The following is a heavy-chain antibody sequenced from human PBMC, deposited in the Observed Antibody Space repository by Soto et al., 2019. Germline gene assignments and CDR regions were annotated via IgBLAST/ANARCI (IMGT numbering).Heavy chain of an antibody. V-gene: IGHV4-31*03. D-gene: IGHD2-8*01. CDR1: GGSISSGGYY. J-gene: IGHJ4*02. CDR3: ARVLLSCTNGVCPIDY. CDR2: IYYSGST. Sequence: QVQLQESGPGLVKPSQTLSLTCTVSGGSISSGGYYWSWIRQHPGKVLEWIGYIYYSGSTYYNPSLKSRVTISVDTSKNQFSLKLSSVTAADTAVYYCARVLLSCTNGVCPIDYWGQGTLVTVSS.